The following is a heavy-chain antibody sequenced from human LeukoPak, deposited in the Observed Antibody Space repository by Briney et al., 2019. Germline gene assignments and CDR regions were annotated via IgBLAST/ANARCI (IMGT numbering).Heavy chain of an antibody. V-gene: IGHV3-21*01. CDR3: ARDSIPGIAALAEYFQH. CDR2: ISSLSSYI. J-gene: IGHJ1*01. D-gene: IGHD6-13*01. CDR1: GFTFSSYN. Sequence: GGSLRLSCAASGFTFSSYNMNWVRQAPGKGLEWVSSISSLSSYIYYVDSVKGRFTISGDNAKNSLYLQMNSLRAEDTAVYYCARDSIPGIAALAEYFQHWGQGTLVTVSS.